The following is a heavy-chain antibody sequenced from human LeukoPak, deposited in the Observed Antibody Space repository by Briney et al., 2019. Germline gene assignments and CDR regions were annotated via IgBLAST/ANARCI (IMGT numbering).Heavy chain of an antibody. D-gene: IGHD4-23*01. CDR2: ISYDGSNK. Sequence: PGGSLRLSCAASGFTFSSYGMHWVRQAPGMGLEWVAVISYDGSNKYYADSVEGRFTISRDNSKNTLYLQMNSLRAEDTAVYYCASRWYGDYWGQGTLVTVSS. CDR3: ASRWYGDY. CDR1: GFTFSSYG. V-gene: IGHV3-30*03. J-gene: IGHJ4*02.